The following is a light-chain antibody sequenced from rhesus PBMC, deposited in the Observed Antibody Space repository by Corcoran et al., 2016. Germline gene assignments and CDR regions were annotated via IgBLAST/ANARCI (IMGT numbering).Light chain of an antibody. Sequence: QVILTQSPATLSLSPGERATLPCMASPSVSSYIAWYQQKPGQATRLLIYGASSRATGTPDRLSCSGSGTDFPLTISSLGPEDVGVDHCYRLSSGYSFGQGAKVEI. V-gene: IGKV3-10*01. CDR2: GAS. CDR3: YRLSSGYS. J-gene: IGKJ2*01. CDR1: PSVSSY.